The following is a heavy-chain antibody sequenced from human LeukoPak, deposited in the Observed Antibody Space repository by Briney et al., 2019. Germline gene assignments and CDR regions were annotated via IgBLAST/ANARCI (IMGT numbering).Heavy chain of an antibody. Sequence: SETLSLTCAVYSGSFSGYYWSWIRQPPGKGLEWIGEINHSGSTNYNPSLKSRVTISVDTSKNRFSLKLSSVTAADTAVYYCARGHPVDIVATISGGNWFDPWGQGTLVTVSS. J-gene: IGHJ5*02. CDR3: ARGHPVDIVATISGGNWFDP. V-gene: IGHV4-34*01. CDR1: SGSFSGYY. CDR2: INHSGST. D-gene: IGHD5-12*01.